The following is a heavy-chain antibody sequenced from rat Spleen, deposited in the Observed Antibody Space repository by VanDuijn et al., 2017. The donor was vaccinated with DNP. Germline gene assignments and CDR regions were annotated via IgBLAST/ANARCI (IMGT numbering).Heavy chain of an antibody. CDR3: ARDSAVATSSAMDA. V-gene: IGHV5-31*01. D-gene: IGHD1-3*01. CDR2: VTSSGGST. J-gene: IGHJ4*01. Sequence: EVQLVESGGDLVQPGRSLKLSCVASGFTFNNYWMTWIRQVPGKGLEWVASVTSSGGSTYYPDSVKGRFTISRDNAKNTLYLQMNSLRSEDTATYYCARDSAVATSSAMDAWGQGTSVTVSS. CDR1: GFTFNNYW.